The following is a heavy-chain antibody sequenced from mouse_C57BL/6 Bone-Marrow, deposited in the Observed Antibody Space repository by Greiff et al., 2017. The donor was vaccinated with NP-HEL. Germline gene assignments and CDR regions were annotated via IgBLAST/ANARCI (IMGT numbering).Heavy chain of an antibody. Sequence: QVQLQQPGAELVKPGASVKLSCKASGYTFTGYWMHWVKQRPGQGLEWIGVIHPNSGSTNYNEKFKSKATLTVDKSSSTAYMQLSSLTSEDSAVYYCARREGQPWFAYWGQGTLVTVSA. CDR3: ARREGQPWFAY. J-gene: IGHJ3*01. V-gene: IGHV1-64*01. CDR1: GYTFTGYW. CDR2: IHPNSGST.